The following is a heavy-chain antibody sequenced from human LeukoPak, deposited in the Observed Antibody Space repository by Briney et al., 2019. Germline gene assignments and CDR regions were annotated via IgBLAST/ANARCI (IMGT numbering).Heavy chain of an antibody. Sequence: ASVKVSCKASGYTFTSYDINWVRQATGQGLEWMGWMNPNSGNTGYAQKSQGRVTMTRNTSISTAYMELSSLRSEDTALYYCARDPALIFSDVWGRGTTVTVSS. CDR3: ARDPALIFSDV. D-gene: IGHD3/OR15-3a*01. V-gene: IGHV1-8*01. CDR2: MNPNSGNT. CDR1: GYTFTSYD. J-gene: IGHJ6*04.